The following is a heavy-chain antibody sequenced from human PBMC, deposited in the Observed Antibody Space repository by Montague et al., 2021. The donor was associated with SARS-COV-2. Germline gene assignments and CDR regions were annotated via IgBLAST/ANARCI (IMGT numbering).Heavy chain of an antibody. CDR2: IYYSGST. V-gene: IGHV4-59*13. CDR3: ARGAATEEGNWFDP. D-gene: IGHD6-25*01. CDR1: GGSISSYY. Sequence: SETLSLTCTVSGGSISSYYWSWIRQPPGKGLEWIGYIYYSGSTNYNPSLKSRVTISVDTSKNQFSLKLSSVTAADTAVYYCARGAATEEGNWFDPWGQGTLVTVSS. J-gene: IGHJ5*02.